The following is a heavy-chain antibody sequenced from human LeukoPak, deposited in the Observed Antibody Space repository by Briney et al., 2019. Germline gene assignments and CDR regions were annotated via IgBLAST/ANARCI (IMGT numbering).Heavy chain of an antibody. V-gene: IGHV1-46*01. J-gene: IGHJ3*02. D-gene: IGHD5-24*01. CDR1: GYTFTSYY. Sequence: ASVKVSCKASGYTFTSYYIHLVRHAPGQGFEWMAIINPSDGSTTNSQKFQGRVTMTRDTSTSTVYMELSGVISEDTALYYCARIRDGYNDAYDIWGQGTMVTVSS. CDR3: ARIRDGYNDAYDI. CDR2: INPSDGST.